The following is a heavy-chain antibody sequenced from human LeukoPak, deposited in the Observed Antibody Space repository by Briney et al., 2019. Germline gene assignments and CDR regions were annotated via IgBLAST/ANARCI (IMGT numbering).Heavy chain of an antibody. CDR2: LYTIGST. V-gene: IGHV4-61*02. D-gene: IGHD3-10*01. J-gene: IGHJ4*02. Sequence: SQTLSLTCRVSGGSIRSGSYSWSSIRQPAGKGREWFGILYTIGSTNYNPSLTSRVTISVDTSKHQFALKLSSVTAADTAVYYCARGPSRLWFGEPFDYWGQGTLVTVSS. CDR3: ARGPSRLWFGEPFDY. CDR1: GGSIRSGSYS.